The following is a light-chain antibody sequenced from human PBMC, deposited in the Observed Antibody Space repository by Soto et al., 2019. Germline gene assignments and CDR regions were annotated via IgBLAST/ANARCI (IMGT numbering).Light chain of an antibody. Sequence: QSVLTQPASGSGSPGQSITISCTGTTGDVGGYDYVSWYQQYPYKAPKLIIYEVTNRPSGISNRFSGSKSGNTAFLTIYGLQAEDEADYYCSSHTSGNTRVFGTGTKVTVL. V-gene: IGLV2-14*01. J-gene: IGLJ1*01. CDR3: SSHTSGNTRV. CDR1: TGDVGGYDY. CDR2: EVT.